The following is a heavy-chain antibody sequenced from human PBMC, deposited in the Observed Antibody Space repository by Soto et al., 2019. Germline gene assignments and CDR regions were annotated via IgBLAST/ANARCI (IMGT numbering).Heavy chain of an antibody. D-gene: IGHD3-22*01. CDR3: AADPGYYDSSGYYYRWFDP. J-gene: IGHJ5*02. V-gene: IGHV1-58*01. CDR1: GYTFTSSA. CDR2: IVVGSGNT. Sequence: SVKVSCKASGYTFTSSAVQWVRQARGQRLEWIGWIVVGSGNTNYAQKFQERVTITRDMSTSTAYMELSSLRSEDTAVYYCAADPGYYDSSGYYYRWFDPWGQGTLVTVSS.